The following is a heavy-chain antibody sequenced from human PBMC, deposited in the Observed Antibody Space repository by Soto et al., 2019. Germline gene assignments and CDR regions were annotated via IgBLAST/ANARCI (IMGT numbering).Heavy chain of an antibody. Sequence: SETLSLTCSVFGDSISRHYWSLIRQPAGKGLEYIGRIYNSGLVNYNPSLESRVSMSVDPSKNQISLKLTSATAADTAIYYCARGPFCGEECYFAYWGQGTMVTVSS. J-gene: IGHJ4*02. CDR2: IYNSGLV. CDR3: ARGPFCGEECYFAY. D-gene: IGHD2-21*01. V-gene: IGHV4-4*07. CDR1: GDSISRHY.